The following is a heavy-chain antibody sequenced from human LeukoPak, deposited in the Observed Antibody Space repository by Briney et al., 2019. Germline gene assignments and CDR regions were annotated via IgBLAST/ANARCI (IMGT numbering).Heavy chain of an antibody. J-gene: IGHJ5*02. Sequence: SETLSLTCTVSGGSISSGDYYWSWIRQPPGKGLEWIAYMYYSGSTYYNPSLKSRVTMSADTSKNQLSLKLSSVTAADTAVYYCARPYYYHSRIDPWGQGILVTVSS. CDR1: GGSISSGDYY. CDR2: MYYSGST. CDR3: ARPYYYHSRIDP. V-gene: IGHV4-30-4*01. D-gene: IGHD3-22*01.